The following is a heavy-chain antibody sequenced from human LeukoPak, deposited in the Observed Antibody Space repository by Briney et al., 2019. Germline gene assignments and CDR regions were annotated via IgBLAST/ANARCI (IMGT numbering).Heavy chain of an antibody. J-gene: IGHJ6*04. Sequence: SETLSLTCAVSGYSFSSGYYWGWIRQPPGKGLEWIGSIYHSGSTYYNPSLKSRVTISVDTSKNQFSLKLSSVTAADTAVYYCARERGTGYYYYYGMDVWGKGTTVTVSS. CDR3: ARERGTGYYYYYGMDV. CDR2: IYHSGST. D-gene: IGHD1-14*01. CDR1: GYSFSSGYY. V-gene: IGHV4-38-2*02.